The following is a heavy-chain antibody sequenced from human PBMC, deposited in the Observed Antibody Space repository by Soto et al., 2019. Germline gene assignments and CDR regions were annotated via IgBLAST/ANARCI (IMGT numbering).Heavy chain of an antibody. D-gene: IGHD4-4*01. Sequence: GGSLRLSCAASGFTFSSYAMSWVRQAPGKGLEWVSAISGSGGSTYYADSVKGRFTISRDNSKNTLYLQMNSLRAEDTAVYYCAKHYYSNYEVGWFDYWGQGTLVTVSS. V-gene: IGHV3-23*01. J-gene: IGHJ5*01. CDR2: ISGSGGST. CDR1: GFTFSSYA. CDR3: AKHYYSNYEVGWFDY.